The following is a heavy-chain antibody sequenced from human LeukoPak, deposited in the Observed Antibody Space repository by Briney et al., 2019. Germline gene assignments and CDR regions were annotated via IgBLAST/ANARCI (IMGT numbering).Heavy chain of an antibody. J-gene: IGHJ3*02. V-gene: IGHV3-21*01. D-gene: IGHD3-3*01. Sequence: GGSLRLSCAASGFTFSSYSMNWVRQAPGKGLEWVSSISSSSSYIYYADSVKGRFTISRDNDKNSLYLQMNSLRAEDTAVYYCARERTILSAVYGSDAFDIWGQGTMVTVSS. CDR3: ARERTILSAVYGSDAFDI. CDR2: ISSSSSYI. CDR1: GFTFSSYS.